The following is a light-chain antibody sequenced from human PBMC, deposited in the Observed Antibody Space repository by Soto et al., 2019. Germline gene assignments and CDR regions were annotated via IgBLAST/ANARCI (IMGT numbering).Light chain of an antibody. Sequence: IQMTQSPSTLYASVGERVTITCRASQSITGWLAWFQQKPGKAPKLLIYDASSLESGVPSRFSGSGYGTEFTLTISSLQPDDFATYYCQQYNTYSSLTVGGGTKVDIK. J-gene: IGKJ4*01. CDR1: QSITGW. CDR3: QQYNTYSSLT. CDR2: DAS. V-gene: IGKV1-5*01.